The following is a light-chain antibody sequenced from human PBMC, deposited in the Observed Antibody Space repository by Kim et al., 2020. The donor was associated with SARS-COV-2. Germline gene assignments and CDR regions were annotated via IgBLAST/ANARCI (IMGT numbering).Light chain of an antibody. V-gene: IGKV3-20*01. CDR1: QSISGIY. J-gene: IGKJ4*01. Sequence: SPGERATLSCRASQSISGIYLAWYQQKPGQAPSLLIYDAYSRATGIPDRFSGSGSGTDFTLTITRLEPEDFAVYYCQQYGSSPNTFGGGTKVDIK. CDR2: DAY. CDR3: QQYGSSPNT.